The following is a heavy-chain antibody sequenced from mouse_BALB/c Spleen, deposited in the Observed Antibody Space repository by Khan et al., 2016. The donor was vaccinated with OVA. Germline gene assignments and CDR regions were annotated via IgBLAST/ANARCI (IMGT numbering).Heavy chain of an antibody. D-gene: IGHD1-1*01. J-gene: IGHJ3*01. Sequence: EVKLLESGGDVVKPGGSLKLSCAASGFTFSTYGMSWVRQTPDKRLAWVATVSTGGHYTYYPDTVKGRFTISRDNAKNTLYLQMSSLKSEDTAMFYCARLAYYYGSGGFADWGQGTLVTVSA. V-gene: IGHV5-6*01. CDR3: ARLAYYYGSGGFAD. CDR2: VSTGGHYT. CDR1: GFTFSTYG.